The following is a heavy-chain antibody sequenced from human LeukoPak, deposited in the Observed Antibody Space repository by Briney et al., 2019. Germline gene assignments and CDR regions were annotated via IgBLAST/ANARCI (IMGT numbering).Heavy chain of an antibody. J-gene: IGHJ4*02. CDR1: GGTFSSYA. CDR2: IIPIFGTA. CDR3: ASAYYYGSGSYYSI. Sequence: SVKVSCKASGGTFSSYAISWVRQAPGQGLEWMGGIIPIFGTANYAQKFQGRVTITADESTSTAYMELSSLRSEDTAVYYCASAYYYGSGSYYSIWGQGTLVTVSS. V-gene: IGHV1-69*13. D-gene: IGHD3-10*01.